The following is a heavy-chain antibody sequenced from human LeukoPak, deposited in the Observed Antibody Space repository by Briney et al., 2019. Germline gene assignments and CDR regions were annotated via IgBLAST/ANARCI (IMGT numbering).Heavy chain of an antibody. CDR2: ISSSSSFI. J-gene: IGHJ3*02. CDR1: GFTFSNYE. D-gene: IGHD3-22*01. V-gene: IGHV3-21*04. CDR3: ARDATYYYDSSGYSPRAFDI. Sequence: GGSLRLSCAASGFTFSNYEMNWVRQAPGKGLQWVSSISSSSSFISYADSVKGRFTISRDNAKNSLYLQMNSLRAEDTAVYYCARDATYYYDSSGYSPRAFDIWGQGTMVTVSS.